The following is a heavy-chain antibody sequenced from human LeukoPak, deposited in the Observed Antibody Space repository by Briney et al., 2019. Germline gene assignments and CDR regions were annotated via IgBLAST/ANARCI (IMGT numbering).Heavy chain of an antibody. J-gene: IGHJ4*02. Sequence: GGSLRLSCAASGFTFSSYAMSWVRQAPGKGLEWVSAISGSGGSTYYADSVKGRFTISRDNSKNTLYLQMNSLRAEDTAVYYCAKGPSIYCSSTSCYAHSGYDWGQGTLVTVSS. V-gene: IGHV3-23*01. D-gene: IGHD2-2*01. CDR2: ISGSGGST. CDR1: GFTFSSYA. CDR3: AKGPSIYCSSTSCYAHSGYD.